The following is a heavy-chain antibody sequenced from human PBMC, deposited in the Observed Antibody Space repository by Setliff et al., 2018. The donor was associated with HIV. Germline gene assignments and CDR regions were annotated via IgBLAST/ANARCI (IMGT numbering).Heavy chain of an antibody. CDR1: GGSFSRSY. Sequence: PSETLSLPCAVYGGSFSRSYWTWIRQPPGRGLDWIGEIIHSGGTNYNRSLKSRVTISVDTSKNQFSLNRSSVTAADTAVYYCARGGLGGVGAIDYWSQGTLVTVSS. V-gene: IGHV4-34*12. CDR2: IIHSGGT. J-gene: IGHJ4*02. D-gene: IGHD2-15*01. CDR3: ARGGLGGVGAIDY.